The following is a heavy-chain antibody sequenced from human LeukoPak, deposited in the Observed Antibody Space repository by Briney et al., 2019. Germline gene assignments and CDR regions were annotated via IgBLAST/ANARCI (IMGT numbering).Heavy chain of an antibody. V-gene: IGHV3-20*01. J-gene: IGHJ3*02. Sequence: GGSLRLSCAASGFTFDDYGMSWVRQAPGKGLEWVSGINWNGGSTGYAVSVKGRFTISRDNAKNSLYLQMNSLRAEDTALYHCARVKGYGSGSPRAFDIWGQGTMVTVSS. CDR2: INWNGGST. D-gene: IGHD3-10*01. CDR1: GFTFDDYG. CDR3: ARVKGYGSGSPRAFDI.